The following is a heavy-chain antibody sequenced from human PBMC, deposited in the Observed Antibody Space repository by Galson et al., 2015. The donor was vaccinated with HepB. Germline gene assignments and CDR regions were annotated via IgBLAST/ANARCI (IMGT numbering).Heavy chain of an antibody. J-gene: IGHJ6*03. CDR2: IKQDGSEK. CDR1: GFSFSGYW. Sequence: SLRLSCAASGFSFSGYWMSWVRQAPGRGLEWVANIKQDGSEKYYVDSVKGRFTISRDNAKNSVYLQVNNLRTEDSGVYYCAKDGLDYDFWSGLYHYYMDVWGKGTTVIVSS. CDR3: AKDGLDYDFWSGLYHYYMDV. D-gene: IGHD3-3*01. V-gene: IGHV3-7*01.